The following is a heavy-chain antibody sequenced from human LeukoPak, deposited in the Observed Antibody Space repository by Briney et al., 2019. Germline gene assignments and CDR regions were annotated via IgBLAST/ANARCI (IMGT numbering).Heavy chain of an antibody. Sequence: PGGSLRLSCAASGFTFSSYSMNWVRQAPGKGLEWVSYISSSSSTIYYADSVKGRFTISRDNAKNSLYLQMNSLRAEDTAVYYCARGNDYGDYRVSSTWGQGTLVTVSS. J-gene: IGHJ4*02. V-gene: IGHV3-48*01. D-gene: IGHD4-17*01. CDR1: GFTFSSYS. CDR2: ISSSSSTI. CDR3: ARGNDYGDYRVSST.